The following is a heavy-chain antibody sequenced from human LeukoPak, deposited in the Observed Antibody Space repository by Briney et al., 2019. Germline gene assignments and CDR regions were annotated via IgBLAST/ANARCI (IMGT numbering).Heavy chain of an antibody. CDR3: AREQQLALDY. Sequence: ASLRLSSNASGHSFTGYYMHWAPQAPVQGIQSMGPINPNNGGTNYAQPFRGRVTMTRDTSISTAYMELSRLRSDDTAVYYCAREQQLALDYWGQGTLVTVSS. J-gene: IGHJ4*02. D-gene: IGHD6-13*01. V-gene: IGHV1-2*06. CDR2: INPNNGGT. CDR1: GHSFTGYY.